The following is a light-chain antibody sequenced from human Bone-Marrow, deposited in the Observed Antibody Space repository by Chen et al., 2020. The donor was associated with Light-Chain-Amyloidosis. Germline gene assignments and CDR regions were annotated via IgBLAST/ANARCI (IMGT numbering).Light chain of an antibody. CDR3: QVWGRSSDRPV. V-gene: IGLV3-21*02. J-gene: IGLJ3*02. CDR2: DDS. Sequence: SYVLTQPSSVSVAPGQTATIACGGNNIGSTSVHWYQQTPGQAPLLVVYDDSDRPSGIPERLSGSNSGNNATLAISRVEAGDGGGYYLQVWGRSSDRPVFGGGTKLTVL. CDR1: NIGSTS.